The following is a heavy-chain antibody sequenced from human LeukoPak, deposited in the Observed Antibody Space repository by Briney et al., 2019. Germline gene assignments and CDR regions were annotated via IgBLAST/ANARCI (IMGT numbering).Heavy chain of an antibody. CDR3: ARDRLSYSSSWYGAFDI. CDR1: GFTFSSYW. D-gene: IGHD6-13*01. V-gene: IGHV3-7*01. Sequence: GGSLRLSCAASGFTFSSYWMSWVRQAPGKGLEWVANIKQDGSEKYYVDSVKGRFTISRDNATNSLYLQMNSLRAEDTAVYYCARDRLSYSSSWYGAFDIWGQGTMVTVSS. CDR2: IKQDGSEK. J-gene: IGHJ3*02.